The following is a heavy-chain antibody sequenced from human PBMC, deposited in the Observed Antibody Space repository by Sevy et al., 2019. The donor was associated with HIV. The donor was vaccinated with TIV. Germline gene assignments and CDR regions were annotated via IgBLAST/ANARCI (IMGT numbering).Heavy chain of an antibody. Sequence: GGSLRLSCAASGFTFSNAWMSWVRQAPGKGLEWVGRIKSKTDGGTTDYAAPVKGRFTISRDDSKNTLYLQMNSLKTEETAVYYCTTDKRYYYDSSGWDAFDIWGQGTMVTVSS. CDR1: GFTFSNAW. D-gene: IGHD3-22*01. CDR2: IKSKTDGGTT. V-gene: IGHV3-15*01. J-gene: IGHJ3*02. CDR3: TTDKRYYYDSSGWDAFDI.